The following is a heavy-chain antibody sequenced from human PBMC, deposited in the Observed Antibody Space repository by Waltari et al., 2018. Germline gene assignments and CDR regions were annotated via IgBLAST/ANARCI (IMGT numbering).Heavy chain of an antibody. CDR1: GFTFSSYW. J-gene: IGHJ4*02. Sequence: EVQLVESGGGLVQPGGSLRLSCAAAGFTFSSYWMSWVRQAPGKGLEWVANIKQDGSVKYYVDSLKGRFTSSRDNAKNSVFMQMNSLRAEDTAVYYCARIGYGGSSFDYWGQGTLVTVSS. D-gene: IGHD1-26*01. V-gene: IGHV3-7*01. CDR3: ARIGYGGSSFDY. CDR2: IKQDGSVK.